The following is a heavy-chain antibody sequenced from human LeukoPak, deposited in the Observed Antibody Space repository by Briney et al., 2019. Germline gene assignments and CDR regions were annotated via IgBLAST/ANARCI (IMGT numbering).Heavy chain of an antibody. Sequence: PGRSLRLSCAASGFTFSSYAMSWVRQAPGEGLEWVSAISGSGGSTYYADSVKGRFTISRDNSKNTLYLQMNSLRAEDTALYYCANRGSSQPTYYFDYWGQGTLVTVSS. J-gene: IGHJ4*02. V-gene: IGHV3-23*01. CDR2: ISGSGGST. CDR3: ANRGSSQPTYYFDY. CDR1: GFTFSSYA. D-gene: IGHD6-13*01.